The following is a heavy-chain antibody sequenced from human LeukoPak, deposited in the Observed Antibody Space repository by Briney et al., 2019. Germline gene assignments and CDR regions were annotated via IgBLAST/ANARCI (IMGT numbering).Heavy chain of an antibody. CDR3: ARPSYCRGGDCYRFDY. V-gene: IGHV5-51*01. D-gene: IGHD2-21*02. J-gene: IGHJ4*02. CDR2: IYPGDSDT. CDR1: GYSFTSYW. Sequence: PGESLKISCKGSGYSFTSYWIGWVRQMPGKGLEWMGIIYPGDSDTRYSPSFQGQVTISADKSISTAYLQWSSLKASDTAMYYCARPSYCRGGDCYRFDYWGQGTLVTVSS.